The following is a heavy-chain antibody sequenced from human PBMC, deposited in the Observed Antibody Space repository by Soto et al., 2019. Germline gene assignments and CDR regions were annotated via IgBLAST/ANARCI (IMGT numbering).Heavy chain of an antibody. CDR1: GGSISSGGYY. V-gene: IGHV4-31*03. D-gene: IGHD5-18*01. Sequence: QVQLQESGPGLVKPSQTLSLTCTVSGGSISSGGYYWSWIRQHPGKGLEWIGYIYYSGSTYYNPSLKSRVTISVDTTKNQFSLKLSSGTAADTAVYYCARDNSYGGSNWFDPWVQGSLVTVSS. J-gene: IGHJ5*02. CDR2: IYYSGST. CDR3: ARDNSYGGSNWFDP.